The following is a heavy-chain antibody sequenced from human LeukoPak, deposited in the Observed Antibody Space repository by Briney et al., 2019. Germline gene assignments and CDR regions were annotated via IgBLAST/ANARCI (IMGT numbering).Heavy chain of an antibody. J-gene: IGHJ6*02. D-gene: IGHD1-14*01. CDR3: ARDSNRRITYYYYYGMDV. CDR2: ISSSGSTI. CDR1: GFTFSDYY. Sequence: GGSLRLSCAASGFTFSDYYMSWIRQAPGKGLEWVSYISSSGSTIYYADSVKGRFTISRDNAKNSLYLQMNSLRAEDTAVYYCARDSNRRITYYYYYGMDVWGQGTTVTVSS. V-gene: IGHV3-11*01.